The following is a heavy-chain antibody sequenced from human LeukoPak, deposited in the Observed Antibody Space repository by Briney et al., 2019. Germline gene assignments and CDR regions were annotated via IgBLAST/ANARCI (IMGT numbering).Heavy chain of an antibody. CDR1: GGSFSGYY. V-gene: IGHV4-34*01. CDR3: ARGARTPSGYGSRTAGRANWFDP. J-gene: IGHJ5*02. D-gene: IGHD5-12*01. CDR2: INHSGST. Sequence: SETLSLSCAVYGGSFSGYYWSWIRQPPGKGLEWIGEINHSGSTNYNPSLKSRVTISVDTSKNQFSLKLSSVTAADTAVYYCARGARTPSGYGSRTAGRANWFDPWGQGTLVTVSS.